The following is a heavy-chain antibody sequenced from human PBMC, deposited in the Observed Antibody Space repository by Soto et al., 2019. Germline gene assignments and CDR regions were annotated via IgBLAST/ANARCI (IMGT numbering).Heavy chain of an antibody. V-gene: IGHV3-15*01. D-gene: IGHD3-16*01. J-gene: IGHJ3*01. Sequence: EVQLVESGGGLVKPGGSLRLSCAASGFSFRDAWMSWVRQAPGKGLEWVGRSRSKTDRGTTDYAAPVKGRFIISRDDSKDTLFLQMTSLKTEASAVYYGATGDLGLSDAFDLWGQGTMVTVSS. CDR2: SRSKTDRGTT. CDR1: GFSFRDAW. CDR3: ATGDLGLSDAFDL.